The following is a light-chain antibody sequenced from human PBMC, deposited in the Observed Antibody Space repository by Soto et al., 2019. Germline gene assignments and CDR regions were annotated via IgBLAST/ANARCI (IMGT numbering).Light chain of an antibody. V-gene: IGKV1-9*01. CDR1: QDNSTS. J-gene: IGKJ2*03. CDR3: QHLRTYPFS. CDR2: PAS. Sequence: DIQLTQSPSFLSASVGDRVTVSCRASQDNSTSLAWFQQKAGKVPQLLVYPASTLQDGVPSRFSGSGSGTYFTLTINNLQAEDFATYYCQHLRTYPFSFGPGTKLDIK.